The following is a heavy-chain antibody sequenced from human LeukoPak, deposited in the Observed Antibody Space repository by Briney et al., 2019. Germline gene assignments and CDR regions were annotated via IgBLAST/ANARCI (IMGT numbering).Heavy chain of an antibody. V-gene: IGHV3-30*02. CDR3: ARELGGSYYGDFDY. CDR1: GFTFSSYG. Sequence: PGGSLRLSCAASGFTFSSYGMHWVRQAPGKGLEWVAFIRYDGSNKYYADSVKGRFTISRDNSKNTLYLQMNSLRAEDTAVYYCARELGGSYYGDFDYWGQGTLVTVSS. CDR2: IRYDGSNK. J-gene: IGHJ4*02. D-gene: IGHD1-26*01.